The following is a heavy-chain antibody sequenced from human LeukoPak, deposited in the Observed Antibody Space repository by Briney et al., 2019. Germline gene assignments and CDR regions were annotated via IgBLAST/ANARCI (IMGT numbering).Heavy chain of an antibody. CDR3: ARGAVEQLGNQDY. D-gene: IGHD1/OR15-1a*01. Sequence: ASVKVSCKASGYTFTGYYMHWVRQAPGQGLEWMGWITPNSGGTNYAQKFQGRVTMTRDTSISTAYMELSRLRSDDTAVYFCARGAVEQLGNQDYWGQGPLVTVSS. V-gene: IGHV1-2*02. CDR2: ITPNSGGT. CDR1: GYTFTGYY. J-gene: IGHJ4*02.